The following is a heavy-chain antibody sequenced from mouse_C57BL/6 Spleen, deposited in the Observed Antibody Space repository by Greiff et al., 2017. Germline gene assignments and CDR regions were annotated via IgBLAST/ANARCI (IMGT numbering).Heavy chain of an antibody. CDR1: GYTFTDYN. Sequence: VQLQQSGPELVKPGASVKIPCKASGYTFTDYNMDWVKQSHGKSLEWIGDINPNNGGTIYNQKFKGKATLTVDKSSSTAYMELRSLTSEDTAVYYCARAYYGSSYGWFAYWGQGTLVTVSA. V-gene: IGHV1-18*01. J-gene: IGHJ3*01. CDR2: INPNNGGT. CDR3: ARAYYGSSYGWFAY. D-gene: IGHD1-1*01.